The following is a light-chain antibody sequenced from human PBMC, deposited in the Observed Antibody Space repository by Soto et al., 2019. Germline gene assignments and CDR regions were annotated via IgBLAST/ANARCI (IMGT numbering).Light chain of an antibody. CDR3: QQSYNTPRT. CDR1: QSINQY. J-gene: IGKJ1*01. CDR2: AAS. V-gene: IGKV1-39*01. Sequence: DIQMTQSPSSLSASVGDSVTITCRASQSINQYLHWFQHKPGKAPKLLIYAASTLQGGVPSRFSGSGSWTDFTLTISSLHPEDFATYFCQQSYNTPRTFGQGTRVETK.